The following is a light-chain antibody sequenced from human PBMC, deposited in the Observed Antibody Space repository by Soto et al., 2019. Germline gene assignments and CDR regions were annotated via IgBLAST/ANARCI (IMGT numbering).Light chain of an antibody. V-gene: IGKV3-11*01. CDR2: DAS. Sequence: EIVLTQCPATLSLSPGERVTLSCRASQSVSSYLAWYQQKPGQAPRLLIYDASNRATGIPARFSGSGSGTDFTLTISSLEPEDFAVYYCQQRRNWPPAFGQGTKLEIK. CDR3: QQRRNWPPA. J-gene: IGKJ2*01. CDR1: QSVSSY.